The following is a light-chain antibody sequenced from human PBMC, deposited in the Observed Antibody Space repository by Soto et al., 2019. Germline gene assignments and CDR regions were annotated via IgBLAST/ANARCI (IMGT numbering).Light chain of an antibody. CDR3: QESYSTLSIT. Sequence: DIQMTQSPSSLSASVGDRVTITCRASESISRHLNWYQQKPGNAPKLLIYAVSSLQNGVPSRFSGSGSGTDFTLTISNLQPGDFATYYCQESYSTLSITFGQGTRLETK. V-gene: IGKV1-39*01. J-gene: IGKJ5*01. CDR1: ESISRH. CDR2: AVS.